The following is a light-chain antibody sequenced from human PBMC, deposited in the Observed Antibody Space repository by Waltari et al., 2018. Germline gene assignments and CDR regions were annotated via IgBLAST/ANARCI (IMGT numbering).Light chain of an antibody. V-gene: IGKV3-20*01. CDR1: QRVGRT. J-gene: IGKJ1*01. CDR2: GAS. Sequence: EIVLTQSPGTLSLSPGDRATLSCRASQRVGRTLAWYQQKPGQAPSLVIYGASIRATSIPDRFSGSGSGTDFSLTISRLEPEDFAVYYCQHYVALPVTFGQGTKVEIK. CDR3: QHYVALPVT.